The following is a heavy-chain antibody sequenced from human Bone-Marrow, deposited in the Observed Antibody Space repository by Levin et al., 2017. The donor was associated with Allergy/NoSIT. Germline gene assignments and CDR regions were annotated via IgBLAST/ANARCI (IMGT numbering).Heavy chain of an antibody. CDR3: ARDVLGYGYYFDY. V-gene: IGHV4-59*02. J-gene: IGHJ4*02. CDR1: GGSVSGSY. D-gene: IGHD5-18*01. Sequence: PSETLSLTCSVSGGSVSGSYWSWIRQPPGKGLEWIGYIHNSGHTNYNPSFQSRITISVDTSKNQSSLKMNSVTAADTAVYYCARDVLGYGYYFDYWGQGTLVTVSS. CDR2: IHNSGHT.